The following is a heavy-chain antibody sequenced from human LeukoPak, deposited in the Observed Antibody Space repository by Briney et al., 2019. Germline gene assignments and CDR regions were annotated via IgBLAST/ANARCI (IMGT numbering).Heavy chain of an antibody. D-gene: IGHD1-26*01. J-gene: IGHJ6*03. V-gene: IGHV4-59*01. CDR1: GGSISSYY. CDR3: ARHVVGATSYYYYYMDV. Sequence: SETLSLTCTVSGGSISSYYWSWIRQPPGKGLEWIGYIYYSGSTNYNPSLKSRVTISVDTSKNQFSLKLSSVTAADTAVYYCARHVVGATSYYYYYMDVWGKGTTVTVSS. CDR2: IYYSGST.